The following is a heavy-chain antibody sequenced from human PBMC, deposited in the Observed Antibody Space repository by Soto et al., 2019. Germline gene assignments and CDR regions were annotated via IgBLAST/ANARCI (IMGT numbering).Heavy chain of an antibody. CDR1: GGSISSGYYY. CDR3: ARVRRGYSYGYIDY. CDR2: IYYSGNT. Sequence: SETLSLTCSVSGGSISSGYYYWSWIRPPPGKGLEWIGNIYYSGNTYYNPSLKSRLIISVDTYKNQFSLKLSSVTAADTAVYYCARVRRGYSYGYIDYWGQGTLVTVSS. V-gene: IGHV4-30-4*01. D-gene: IGHD5-18*01. J-gene: IGHJ4*02.